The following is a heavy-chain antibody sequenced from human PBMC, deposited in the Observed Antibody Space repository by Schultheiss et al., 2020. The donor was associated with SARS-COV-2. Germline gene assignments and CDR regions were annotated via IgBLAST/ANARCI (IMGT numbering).Heavy chain of an antibody. CDR2: IYYSGST. Sequence: SQTLSLTCTVSGGSISSYYWSWIRQPPGKGLEWIGYIYYSGSTNYNPSLKSRVTISVDTSKNQFSLKLSSVTAADTAVYYCATGEVGKWLVWVYWGQGTLVTVSS. CDR1: GGSISSYY. V-gene: IGHV4-59*12. CDR3: ATGEVGKWLVWVY. D-gene: IGHD6-19*01. J-gene: IGHJ4*02.